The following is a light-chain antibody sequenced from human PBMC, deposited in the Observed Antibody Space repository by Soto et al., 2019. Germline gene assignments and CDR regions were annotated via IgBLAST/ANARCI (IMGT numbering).Light chain of an antibody. V-gene: IGLV2-14*01. J-gene: IGLJ1*01. Sequence: QPALTQPASVSGSPGQSITISCTGTSRDVGGYNYVSWYQQHPGKAPKLMIYDVSNRPSGVSNRFSGSKSGNTASLTISWLQAEDEADYYCSSYTSSSTRVFGTGTKVTVL. CDR1: SRDVGGYNY. CDR3: SSYTSSSTRV. CDR2: DVS.